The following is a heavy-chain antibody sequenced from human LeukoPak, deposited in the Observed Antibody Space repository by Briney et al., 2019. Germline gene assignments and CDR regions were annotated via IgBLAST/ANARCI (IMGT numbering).Heavy chain of an antibody. CDR1: GGSISSYY. J-gene: IGHJ5*02. Sequence: KPSETLSLTCTVSGGSISSYYWSWIRQPPGKGLEWIGYIYTSGSTSYNPSLKSRVTISVDTSKNQFSLKLSSVTAADTAVYYCARHRSDFWSGSNWFDPWGQGTLVTVSS. D-gene: IGHD3-3*01. V-gene: IGHV4-4*09. CDR3: ARHRSDFWSGSNWFDP. CDR2: IYTSGST.